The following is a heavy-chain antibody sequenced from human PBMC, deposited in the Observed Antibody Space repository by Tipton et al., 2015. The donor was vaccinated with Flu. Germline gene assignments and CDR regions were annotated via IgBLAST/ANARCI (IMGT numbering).Heavy chain of an antibody. CDR2: IYYSGST. CDR1: GGSISSGGYY. J-gene: IGHJ4*02. V-gene: IGHV4-31*03. CDR3: ASYSSSYFDY. Sequence: TLSLTCTDSGGSISSGGYYGSWIRQHPGKGLEWIGYIYYSGSTHYTPSLKSRGTISVDTAKNPFSLKLSSLTAADSALYYCASYSSSYFDYLGQGTLVNVSS. D-gene: IGHD6-6*01.